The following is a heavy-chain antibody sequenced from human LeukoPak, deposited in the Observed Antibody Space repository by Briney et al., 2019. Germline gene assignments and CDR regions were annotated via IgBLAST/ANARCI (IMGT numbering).Heavy chain of an antibody. D-gene: IGHD3-16*01. V-gene: IGHV4-61*02. J-gene: IGHJ4*02. CDR1: GGSISSGSYY. CDR2: IYTSGST. CDR3: AREKGGVIDSVDY. Sequence: SQALSLTCTVSGGSISSGSYYWSWIRQPAGKGLEWIGRIYTSGSTDYNSSLKSRVTISVDTSKNQFSLKLSSVTAADTAVYYCAREKGGVIDSVDYWGQGTLVTVSS.